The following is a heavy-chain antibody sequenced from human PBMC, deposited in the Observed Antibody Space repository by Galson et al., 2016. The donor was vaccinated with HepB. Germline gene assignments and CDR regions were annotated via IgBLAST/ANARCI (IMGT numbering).Heavy chain of an antibody. CDR3: SREMTGSYFD. CDR2: IRGDGIVS. CDR1: GLTFNAYW. J-gene: IGHJ4*02. V-gene: IGHV3-7*01. Sequence: SLRLSCAASGLTFNAYWMNWVRQAPGKGLEWVANIRGDGIVSYYAESVRGRFTISRDNAKNSLYLQMNGLRVDETAVYYCSREMTGSYFDWGQGTLVTVSS. D-gene: IGHD3-10*01.